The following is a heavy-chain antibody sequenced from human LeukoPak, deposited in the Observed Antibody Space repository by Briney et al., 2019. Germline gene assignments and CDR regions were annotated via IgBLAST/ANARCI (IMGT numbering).Heavy chain of an antibody. Sequence: ETLSLTCSVSGGSIRSNSYWGWVRQPPGKGLERIGTIDQNGNTYFDPSFQSRVTISIDTSKNQFSLRLNSITAADTAIYYCARDQVAAAGKVDPWGQGTQVTVSS. CDR3: ARDQVAAAGKVDP. J-gene: IGHJ5*02. CDR2: IDQNGNT. D-gene: IGHD6-13*01. CDR1: GGSIRSNSY. V-gene: IGHV4-39*02.